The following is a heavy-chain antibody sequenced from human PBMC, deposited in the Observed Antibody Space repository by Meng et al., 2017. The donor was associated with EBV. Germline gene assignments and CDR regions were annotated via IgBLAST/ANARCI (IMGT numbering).Heavy chain of an antibody. V-gene: IGHV3-23*01. CDR1: GFSFSNYA. CDR3: NSGSHSPLDS. Sequence: EWQLLESGGGLVQPGGSLRLSCAASGFSFSNYAMGWVRQAPGKGLEWVSGISATSVDTYYADSVKGRFAISRDNSKNTVTLHMNILRAEDTAIYYCNSGSHSPLDSWGQGTLVTVSS. J-gene: IGHJ4*02. CDR2: ISATSVDT. D-gene: IGHD1-26*01.